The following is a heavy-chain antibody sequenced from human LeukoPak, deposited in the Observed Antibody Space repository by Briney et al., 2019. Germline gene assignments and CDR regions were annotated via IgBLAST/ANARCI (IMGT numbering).Heavy chain of an antibody. D-gene: IGHD6-13*01. Sequence: GGSLRLSCAASGFTFSSYAMHWVRQAPGKGLEWVAVISYDGSNKYYADSVKGRFTISRDNSKNTLYLQMNSLRAEDTAVYYCARDPYSSSWCGSAYYYYYMDVWGKGTTVTVSS. CDR1: GFTFSSYA. CDR3: ARDPYSSSWCGSAYYYYYMDV. CDR2: ISYDGSNK. V-gene: IGHV3-30*04. J-gene: IGHJ6*03.